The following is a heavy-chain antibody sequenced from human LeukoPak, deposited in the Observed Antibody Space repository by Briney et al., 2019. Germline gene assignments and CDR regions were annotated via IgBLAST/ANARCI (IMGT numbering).Heavy chain of an antibody. D-gene: IGHD1-20*01. CDR2: INNDGTAT. CDR3: AKDVKYNWNYIDY. Sequence: GGSLRLSCAASGFTFSAYWMHWVRHVPGKGLVWVSRINNDGTATFFADSVKGRFTISRDNAKNTLYLQTNSLRAEDTALYYCAKDVKYNWNYIDYWGQGALVTVSS. CDR1: GFTFSAYW. V-gene: IGHV3-74*01. J-gene: IGHJ4*02.